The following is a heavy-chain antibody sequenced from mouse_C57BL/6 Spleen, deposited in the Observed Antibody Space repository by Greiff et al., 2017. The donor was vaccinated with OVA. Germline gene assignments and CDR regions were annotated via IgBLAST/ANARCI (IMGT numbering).Heavy chain of an antibody. CDR1: GYTFTSYW. CDR3: ARYYSNYEWDAMDY. CDR2: IDPSDSET. V-gene: IGHV1-52*01. Sequence: VQLQQPGAELVRPGSSVKLSCKASGYTFTSYWMHWVKQRPIQGLEWIGNIDPSDSETHYNQKFKDKATLTVDKSSSTAYMQLSSLTSEDSAVYDCARYYSNYEWDAMDYWGQGTSVTVSS. D-gene: IGHD2-5*01. J-gene: IGHJ4*01.